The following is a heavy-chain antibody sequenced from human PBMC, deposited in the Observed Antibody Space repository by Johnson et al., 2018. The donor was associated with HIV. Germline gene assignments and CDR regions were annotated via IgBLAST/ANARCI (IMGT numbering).Heavy chain of an antibody. CDR3: ARDHSGYDSVTAAFDI. Sequence: QVQLVESGGGVVQPGRSLRLSCAASGFTFSSYAFHWVRQAPAKGLEWVAAISYDGSNKFYADSVKGRFTISRDNSKNTLYLEMNSLRAEDTAVYYCARDHSGYDSVTAAFDIWGQGTMVTVSS. CDR2: ISYDGSNK. D-gene: IGHD5-12*01. V-gene: IGHV3-30-3*01. J-gene: IGHJ3*02. CDR1: GFTFSSYA.